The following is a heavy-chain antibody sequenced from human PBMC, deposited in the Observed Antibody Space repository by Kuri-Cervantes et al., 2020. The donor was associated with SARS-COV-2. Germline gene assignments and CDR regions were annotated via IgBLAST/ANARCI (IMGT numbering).Heavy chain of an antibody. V-gene: IGHV3-30-3*01. Sequence: GGSLRLSCAASGFTLSSYAMHWVRQAPGKGLEWVAVISYDGSNKYYADSVKGRFTISRDNSKNTLYLQMNSLRAEDTAVYYCANLGPFRGSAFDIWGQGTMVTVSS. CDR3: ANLGPFRGSAFDI. CDR2: ISYDGSNK. CDR1: GFTLSSYA. D-gene: IGHD2-15*01. J-gene: IGHJ3*02.